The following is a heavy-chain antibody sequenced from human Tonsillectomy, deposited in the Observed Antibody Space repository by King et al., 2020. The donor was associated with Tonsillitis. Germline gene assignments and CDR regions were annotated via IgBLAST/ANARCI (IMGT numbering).Heavy chain of an antibody. D-gene: IGHD2-2*01. CDR2: ISGSGGST. CDR3: AKSLRGYRSSTSCSYWYFDL. J-gene: IGHJ2*01. CDR1: GFTFSSYA. Sequence: VQLVESGGGLVQPGGSLRLSCAASGFTFSSYAMSWVRQAPGKGLEWVSAISGSGGSTYYADSVKGRFTISRDNSKNTLYLQMNSLRAEDTAVYYCAKSLRGYRSSTSCSYWYFDLWGRGTLVTVSS. V-gene: IGHV3-23*04.